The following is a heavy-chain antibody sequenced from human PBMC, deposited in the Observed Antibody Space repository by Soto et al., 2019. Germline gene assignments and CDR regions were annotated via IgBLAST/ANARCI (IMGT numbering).Heavy chain of an antibody. D-gene: IGHD4-17*01. V-gene: IGHV3-23*01. Sequence: EVQLLESGGGLVQPGGSLRLSCAASGFTFSSYAMSWVHQAPGKGLEWVSAISGSGGSTYYADSVRGRLTISRDNSKNTLYLQMTSLRAEDTAVYYCAKRTVGWYFDLWGRGTLVTVSS. CDR1: GFTFSSYA. CDR2: ISGSGGST. J-gene: IGHJ2*01. CDR3: AKRTVGWYFDL.